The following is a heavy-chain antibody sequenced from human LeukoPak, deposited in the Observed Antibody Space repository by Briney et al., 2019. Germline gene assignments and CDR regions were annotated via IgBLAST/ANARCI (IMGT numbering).Heavy chain of an antibody. D-gene: IGHD3-10*01. CDR3: ARDLERLGESSPLGI. V-gene: IGHV3-33*01. J-gene: IGHJ3*02. Sequence: GGSLRLSCAASGFTFSSYGMHWVRQAPGKGLEWVAVIWYDGSNKYYADSVKGRFTISRDNSKNTLYLQMNSLRAEDTAVYYCARDLERLGESSPLGIWGQGTMVTVSS. CDR1: GFTFSSYG. CDR2: IWYDGSNK.